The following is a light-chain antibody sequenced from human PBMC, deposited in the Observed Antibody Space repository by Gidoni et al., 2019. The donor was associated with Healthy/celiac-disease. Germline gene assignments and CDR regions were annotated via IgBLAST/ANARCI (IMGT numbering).Light chain of an antibody. V-gene: IGKV1-39*01. CDR1: QSISSY. CDR2: AAS. Sequence: IQIPQSPSSLPASVGDRVTITCRASQSISSYLNWYQQKPGKAPKRLIYAASSLQSGVPSRFSGSGSGTDFTLTISSLQPEDFATYYCQQSYSTPVLFTFGPGTKVEIK. J-gene: IGKJ3*01. CDR3: QQSYSTPVLFT.